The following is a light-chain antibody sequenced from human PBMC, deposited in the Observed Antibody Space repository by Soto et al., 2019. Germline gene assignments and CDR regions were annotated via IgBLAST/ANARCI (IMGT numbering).Light chain of an antibody. Sequence: EIVLTQSPDTLSLSPGERATLSCRASQSIPSNHLAWYQEKPGQVPSRLFYDASNRATGIPDRVSGSGSGTAFTLIIDRLEPEDFAVYYCQPYGNSFTFGGATKVEIK. CDR3: QPYGNSFT. CDR2: DAS. V-gene: IGKV3-20*01. CDR1: QSIPSNH. J-gene: IGKJ4*01.